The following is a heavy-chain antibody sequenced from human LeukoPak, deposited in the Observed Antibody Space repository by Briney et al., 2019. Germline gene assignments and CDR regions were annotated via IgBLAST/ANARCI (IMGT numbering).Heavy chain of an antibody. D-gene: IGHD3-10*01. J-gene: IGHJ6*02. CDR1: GGSISSYY. CDR3: ARHYRGSGSIYGMDV. V-gene: IGHV4-59*08. CDR2: IYYSGST. Sequence: SETLSLTCTVSGGSISSYYWSWIRQPPGKGLEWIGYIYYSGSTNYNPSLKSRVTISVDTSKNQFSLKLSSVTAADTTVYYCARHYRGSGSIYGMDVWGQGTTVTVSS.